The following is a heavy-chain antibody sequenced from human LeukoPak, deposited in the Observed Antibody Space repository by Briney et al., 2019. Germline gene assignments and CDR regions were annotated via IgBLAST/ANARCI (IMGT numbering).Heavy chain of an antibody. D-gene: IGHD4-17*01. Sequence: GGSLRLSCAASGFTFSSYGMHWVRQAPGKGLEWVAFIRYDGSNKYYADSVKGRFTISRDNSKNTLYLQMNSLRAEDTAVYYCAKTGSTVTTSTDLNYYYYYYMDVWGKGTTVTISS. J-gene: IGHJ6*03. V-gene: IGHV3-30*02. CDR2: IRYDGSNK. CDR3: AKTGSTVTTSTDLNYYYYYYMDV. CDR1: GFTFSSYG.